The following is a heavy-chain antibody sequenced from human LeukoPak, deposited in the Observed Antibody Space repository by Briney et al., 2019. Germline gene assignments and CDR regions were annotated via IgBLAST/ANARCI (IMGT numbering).Heavy chain of an antibody. D-gene: IGHD3-22*01. J-gene: IGHJ4*02. CDR1: GFTFSSYA. Sequence: GGSLRLSCAASGFTFSSYAMSWVRQAPGKGLEWVSASSGSGGTTYYADSVKGRFTISRDNSKNTLYLQMNSLRAEDTAVYYCAKMYYDSSGHFDYWGQGTPVTVSS. V-gene: IGHV3-23*01. CDR3: AKMYYDSSGHFDY. CDR2: SSGSGGTT.